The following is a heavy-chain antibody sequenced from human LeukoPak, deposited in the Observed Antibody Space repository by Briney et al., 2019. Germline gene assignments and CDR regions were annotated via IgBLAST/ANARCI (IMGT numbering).Heavy chain of an antibody. V-gene: IGHV4-34*01. D-gene: IGHD6-6*01. CDR2: INHSGST. J-gene: IGHJ4*02. Sequence: PSETLSLTCAVYGGSFSGYYWSWIRQPPGKGLEWIGEINHSGSTYYNPSLKSRVTISVDTSKNQFSLKLSSVTAADTAVYYCATHDSSSSFFDYWGQGTLVTVSS. CDR3: ATHDSSSSFFDY. CDR1: GGSFSGYY.